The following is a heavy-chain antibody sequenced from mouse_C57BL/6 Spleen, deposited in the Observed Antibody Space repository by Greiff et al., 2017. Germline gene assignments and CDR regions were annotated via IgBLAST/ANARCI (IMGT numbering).Heavy chain of an antibody. V-gene: IGHV3-8*01. CDR3: AKRGGNYYGSSYWYFDV. CDR1: GYSITSDY. J-gene: IGHJ1*03. D-gene: IGHD1-1*01. Sequence: EVKRVESGPGLAKPSQTLSLTCSVTGYSITSDYWNWIRKFPGNKLEYMGYISYSGSTYYNPSLKSRISITRDTSKNQYYLQLNSVTTEDTATYYCAKRGGNYYGSSYWYFDVWGTGTTVTVSS. CDR2: ISYSGST.